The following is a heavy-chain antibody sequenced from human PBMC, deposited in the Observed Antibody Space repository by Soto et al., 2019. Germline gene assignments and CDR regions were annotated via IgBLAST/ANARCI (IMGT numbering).Heavy chain of an antibody. Sequence: EVQLLESGGGLVQPGGSLRLSCGVSGFTFSTYAMSWVRQAPGKGLEWVSGISGSGNKTFYADSVKGRFTISRDNSKNTLHLHMSSLRVEDTAVYYCVRGVRLHFDLWGQGTLVTVSS. J-gene: IGHJ4*02. V-gene: IGHV3-23*01. CDR3: VRGVRLHFDL. CDR1: GFTFSTYA. CDR2: ISGSGNKT.